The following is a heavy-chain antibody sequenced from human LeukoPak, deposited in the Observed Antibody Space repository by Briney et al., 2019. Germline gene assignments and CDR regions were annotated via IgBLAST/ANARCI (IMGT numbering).Heavy chain of an antibody. J-gene: IGHJ4*02. D-gene: IGHD3-16*01. CDR3: ARDQYWGSEY. V-gene: IGHV3-30*02. Sequence: GGSLRLSCATSGFTFSHYGFHWVRQAPGKGLEWVTFMRHDGSDISYAESVEGRFTISRDNSKNTVYLQMNSLRVEDTSVYYCARDQYWGSEYWGQGTQVIVSS. CDR1: GFTFSHYG. CDR2: MRHDGSDI.